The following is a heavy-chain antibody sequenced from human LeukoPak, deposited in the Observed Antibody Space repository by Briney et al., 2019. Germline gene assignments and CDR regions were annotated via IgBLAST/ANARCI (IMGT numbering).Heavy chain of an antibody. CDR3: ARGVYNWSRSWGYYFDY. Sequence: SETLSLTCTVSGGSISSYYWSWIRQPPGKGLEWIGYIYYSGSTNYNPSLKRRVTISVDTSKNQFSLKLSSVTAADTAVYYCARGVYNWSRSWGYYFDYWGQGTLVTVSS. J-gene: IGHJ4*02. CDR2: IYYSGST. D-gene: IGHD1-20*01. CDR1: GGSISSYY. V-gene: IGHV4-59*01.